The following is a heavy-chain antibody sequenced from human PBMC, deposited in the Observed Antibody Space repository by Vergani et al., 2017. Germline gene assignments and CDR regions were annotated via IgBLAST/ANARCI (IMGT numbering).Heavy chain of an antibody. CDR3: ARDSPNWNHLANNWFDP. V-gene: IGHV1-18*01. J-gene: IGHJ5*02. CDR1: GYTFTSYG. D-gene: IGHD1-1*01. CDR2: SSAYNGNT. Sequence: QVQLVQSGAEVKKPGASVKVSCKASGYTFTSYGISWVRQAPGQGLEWMGWSSAYNGNTNYAQKLQGRVTKTTDTSTSTAYMELRSLRSDDTAVYYCARDSPNWNHLANNWFDPWGQGTLVTVSS.